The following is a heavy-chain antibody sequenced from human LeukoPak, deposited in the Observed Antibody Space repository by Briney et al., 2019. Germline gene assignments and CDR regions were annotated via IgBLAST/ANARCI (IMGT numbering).Heavy chain of an antibody. CDR1: GFTFSSYW. V-gene: IGHV3-7*01. J-gene: IGHJ4*02. CDR3: ARERMYSGSGSTFPYYDY. CDR2: IKPDGSEK. Sequence: PGGSLRLSCAASGFTFSSYWMSWVRQSPGKGLEWVANIKPDGSEKYYVDSVKGRFTISRDNARKALFLEMNSLRAEDTAVYYCARERMYSGSGSTFPYYDYWGQGTLVIVSS. D-gene: IGHD3-10*01.